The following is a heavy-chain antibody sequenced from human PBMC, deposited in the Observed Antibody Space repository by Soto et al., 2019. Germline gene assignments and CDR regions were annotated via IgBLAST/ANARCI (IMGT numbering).Heavy chain of an antibody. CDR3: ARDKRDLRFLEWSYYFDY. CDR2: ISYDGSNK. V-gene: IGHV3-30-3*01. J-gene: IGHJ4*02. CDR1: GFTFSSCA. Sequence: QVQLVESGGGVVQPGRSLRLSCAASGFTFSSCAMHWVRQAPGKGLEWVALISYDGSNKYYADPVKGRFTISRDNSKNTRYLQMNSLRAEDTAVYYCARDKRDLRFLEWSYYFDYWGQGTLVTVSS. D-gene: IGHD3-3*01.